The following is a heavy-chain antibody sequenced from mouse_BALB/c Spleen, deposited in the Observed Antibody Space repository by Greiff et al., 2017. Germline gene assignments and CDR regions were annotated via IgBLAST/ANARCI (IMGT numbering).Heavy chain of an antibody. D-gene: IGHD2-4*01. CDR2: INPSNGRT. CDR1: GYTFTSYW. CDR3: ASGYYDSGYYAMDY. Sequence: QVQLQQPGAELVKPGASVKLSCKASGYTFTSYWMHWVKQRPGQGLEWIGEINPSNGRTNYNEKFKSKATLTVDKSSSTAYMQLSSLTSEDSAVYYCASGYYDSGYYAMDYWGQGTSVTVSS. J-gene: IGHJ4*01. V-gene: IGHV1S81*02.